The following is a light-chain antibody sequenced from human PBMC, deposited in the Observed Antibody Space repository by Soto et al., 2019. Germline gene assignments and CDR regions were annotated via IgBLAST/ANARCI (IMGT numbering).Light chain of an antibody. V-gene: IGKV4-1*01. CDR2: WAS. CDR3: QQHYTTPV. CDR1: RSVLSSSNNLNF. J-gene: IGKJ4*01. Sequence: DIEMTQSPDSLAVSLGERATISCKSSRSVLSSSNNLNFLAWYQHKPGQPPRLLFSWASIRQSGVPDRFSCSGSGTDFTLTISSLQAEDVAVYYCQQHYTTPVFGGGTRVEIK.